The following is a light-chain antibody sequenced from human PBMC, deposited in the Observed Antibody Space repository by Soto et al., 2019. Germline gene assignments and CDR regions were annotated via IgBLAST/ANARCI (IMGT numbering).Light chain of an antibody. CDR1: QDITYY. Sequence: DIQMTQSPASLSASVGDSVTITCRASQDITYYLNWYQHKPGKAPKLLIYAASTLQSGVPSRFSGSGSSTDFTLTISSLQPEDFATYYCQQSYSTLGRTFGQGTKVEVK. CDR3: QQSYSTLGRT. CDR2: AAS. J-gene: IGKJ1*01. V-gene: IGKV1-39*01.